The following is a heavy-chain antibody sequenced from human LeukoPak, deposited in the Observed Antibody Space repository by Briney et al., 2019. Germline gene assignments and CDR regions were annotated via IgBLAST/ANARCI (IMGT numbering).Heavy chain of an antibody. CDR2: IYYSGST. CDR1: GGSISSNSYY. CDR3: ASNREGEFDY. Sequence: SETLSLTCTGLGGSISSNSYYWGWIRQPPGKGLEWIGSIYYSGSTYYNPSLKSRVTISVDTSKNQFSLKLSSVTAADTAVYYCASNREGEFDYWGQGTLVTVSS. D-gene: IGHD1-14*01. V-gene: IGHV4-39*01. J-gene: IGHJ4*02.